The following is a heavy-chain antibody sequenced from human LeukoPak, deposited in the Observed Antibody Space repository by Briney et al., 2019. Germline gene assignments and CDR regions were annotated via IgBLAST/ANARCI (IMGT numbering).Heavy chain of an antibody. CDR2: ISSDGGSP. CDR3: AREYCSGGRCQYYFDY. CDR1: GFTFSSYA. V-gene: IGHV3-64*01. J-gene: IGHJ4*02. Sequence: GGSLRLSCAASGFTFSSYAMHWVRQAPAKGLEHVSGISSDGGSPFHVNSVKGRVTISRDNSKDTLYLQLGSLRAEDMAVYYCAREYCSGGRCQYYFDYWGQGTLVTVSS. D-gene: IGHD2-15*01.